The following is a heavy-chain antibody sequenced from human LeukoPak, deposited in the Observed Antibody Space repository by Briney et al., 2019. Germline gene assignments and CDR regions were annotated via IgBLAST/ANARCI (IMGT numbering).Heavy chain of an antibody. J-gene: IGHJ4*02. CDR2: IWYDGSNK. CDR1: GFTFSSYG. V-gene: IGHV3-33*01. CDR3: AREWDSKKKGIDY. D-gene: IGHD1-26*01. Sequence: PGGSLRLSCAASGFTFSSYGMHWVRQAPGKGLEWVAVIWYDGSNKYYADSVKGRFTISRDNSKNTLYLQMNSLRAEDTAVYYCAREWDSKKKGIDYWGQGPLVTVSS.